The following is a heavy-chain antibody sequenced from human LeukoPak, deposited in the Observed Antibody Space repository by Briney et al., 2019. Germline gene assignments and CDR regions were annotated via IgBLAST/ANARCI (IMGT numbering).Heavy chain of an antibody. CDR3: ARGRRGNHIFGVVTLGYYYMDV. D-gene: IGHD3-3*02. CDR2: VNPNSGNT. J-gene: IGHJ6*03. Sequence: ASVKVSCKASGYTLTSYDINWVRQATGQGLEWMGWVNPNSGNTGYAQKFQGRVTITRNTSISTAYMELSSLRSEDTLLYYCARGRRGNHIFGVVTLGYYYMDVCRKASTVSVSS. V-gene: IGHV1-8*03. CDR1: GYTLTSYD.